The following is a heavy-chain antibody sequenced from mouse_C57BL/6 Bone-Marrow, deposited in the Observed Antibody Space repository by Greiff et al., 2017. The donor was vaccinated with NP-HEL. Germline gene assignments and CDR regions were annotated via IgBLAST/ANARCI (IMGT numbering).Heavy chain of an antibody. CDR1: GYTFTSYN. Sequence: LQQSGAELVRPGASVKMSCKASGYTFTSYNMHWVKQTPRQGLEWIGAIYPGNGDTSYNQKFKGKATLTVDKSSSTAYMQLSSLTSEDSAVYFCARSRVITTVVEDWYFDVWGTGTTVTVSS. V-gene: IGHV1-12*01. CDR3: ARSRVITTVVEDWYFDV. D-gene: IGHD1-1*01. CDR2: IYPGNGDT. J-gene: IGHJ1*03.